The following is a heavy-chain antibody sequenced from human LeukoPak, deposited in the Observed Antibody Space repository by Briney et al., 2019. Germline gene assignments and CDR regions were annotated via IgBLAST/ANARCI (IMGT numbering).Heavy chain of an antibody. CDR1: GYTFTSYG. CDR3: ARGLRAVAGTSEY. D-gene: IGHD6-19*01. V-gene: IGHV1-18*01. J-gene: IGHJ4*02. Sequence: GASVTVSCMASGYTFTSYGISWVRQAPGQGLEWMGWISTYNGNTKYAQKFQGRVTMTTDTSTRTAYMELRSLRSDDTAVYYCARGLRAVAGTSEYWGQGTLVTVSS. CDR2: ISTYNGNT.